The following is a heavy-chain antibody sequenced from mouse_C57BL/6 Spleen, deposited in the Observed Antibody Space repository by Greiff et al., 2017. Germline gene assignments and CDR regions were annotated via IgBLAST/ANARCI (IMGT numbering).Heavy chain of an antibody. CDR3: ASRTGTGY. CDR2: IHPNSGST. D-gene: IGHD4-1*01. Sequence: VQLQQSGAELVKPGASVKLSCKASGYTFTSYWMHWVKQRPGQGLEWIGMIHPNSGSTNYNEKFKSKATLTVDKSSSTAYMQISSLASEDSAVYYCASRTGTGYWGKGTTLTVSS. V-gene: IGHV1-64*01. J-gene: IGHJ2*01. CDR1: GYTFTSYW.